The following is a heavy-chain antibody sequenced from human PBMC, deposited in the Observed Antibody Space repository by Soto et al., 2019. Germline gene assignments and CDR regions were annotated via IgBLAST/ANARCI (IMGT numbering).Heavy chain of an antibody. CDR1: GFTFSSYV. J-gene: IGHJ5*02. CDR3: AKVGYYDSSGHNWFDP. Sequence: PGGSLRLSCAVSGFTFSSYVMSWVRQAPGKVLEWVSAISGSGGSTYYADSVKSRFTISRDNSKNTLYLQMNSLRADDTAVYYCAKVGYYDSSGHNWFDPWGQGTLVTVSS. V-gene: IGHV3-23*01. CDR2: ISGSGGST. D-gene: IGHD3-22*01.